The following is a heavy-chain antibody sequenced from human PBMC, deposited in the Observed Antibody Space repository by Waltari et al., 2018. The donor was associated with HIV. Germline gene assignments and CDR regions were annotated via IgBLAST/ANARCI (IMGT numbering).Heavy chain of an antibody. CDR3: TKGGGSWTQETHYYKAFDV. CDR1: GTDFTSYD. Sequence: QLLQSGPETRKPGASVKISCTASGTDFTSYDISGVRRAPGVGIGWVGWSCADNGNIDSDRKFKVKVSLTTDTATTTAFLEVRSLTVEDTAIYYCTKGGGSWTQETHYYKAFDVWGQGTTVIV. V-gene: IGHV1-18*01. D-gene: IGHD3-10*01. J-gene: IGHJ6*02. CDR2: SCADNGNI.